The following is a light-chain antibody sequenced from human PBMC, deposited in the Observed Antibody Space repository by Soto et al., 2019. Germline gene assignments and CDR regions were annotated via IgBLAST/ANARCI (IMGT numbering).Light chain of an antibody. Sequence: DIQMTQSPCPLSASVGDRVSFPSPARKGISSYLNWYQQKPGKAPKLLIYAAFSLQSGVPSRFSGSGSGTDFTLTISSLQPEDFATYYCQQSYSAPLTFGGATKVEIE. J-gene: IGKJ4*01. CDR2: AAF. CDR3: QQSYSAPLT. CDR1: KGISSY. V-gene: IGKV1-39*01.